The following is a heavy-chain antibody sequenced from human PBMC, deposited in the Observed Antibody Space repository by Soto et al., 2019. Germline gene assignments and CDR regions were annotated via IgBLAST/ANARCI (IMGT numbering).Heavy chain of an antibody. CDR2: MSGSGVST. CDR3: AKDYRAYDSSGHVP. D-gene: IGHD3-22*01. CDR1: GFTFSSYA. J-gene: IGHJ4*02. Sequence: SQSLSCAASGFTFSSYAMSWVRPAPGKGLEWVSAMSGSGVSTYYADSVKGRFTISRDNSKNTLYLQMNSLRAEDTAVYYCAKDYRAYDSSGHVPWGQGTLVSVSA. V-gene: IGHV3-23*01.